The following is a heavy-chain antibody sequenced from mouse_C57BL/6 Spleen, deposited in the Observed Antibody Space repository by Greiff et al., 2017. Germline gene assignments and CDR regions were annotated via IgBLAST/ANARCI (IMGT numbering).Heavy chain of an antibody. CDR3: ARAITTGVATHPAMDY. CDR2: IDPANGNT. J-gene: IGHJ4*01. CDR1: GFNIKNTY. V-gene: IGHV14-3*01. Sequence: EVQLQQSVAELVRPGASVKLSCTASGFNIKNTYMHWVKQRPEQGLEWIGRIDPANGNTKYAPKFQGKATITADTSSNTAYLQLSSLTSEDTASYFCARAITTGVATHPAMDYWGHGTSPTVSS. D-gene: IGHD1-1*01.